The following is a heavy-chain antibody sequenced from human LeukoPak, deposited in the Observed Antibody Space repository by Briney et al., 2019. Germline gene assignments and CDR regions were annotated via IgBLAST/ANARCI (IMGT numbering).Heavy chain of an antibody. CDR1: GFTFSTYG. Sequence: GGSLRLSCAASGFTFSTYGMHWVRQAPGKGLEWVSVISYDGSNKYYADSVKGRFTISRDNSKNTLYLQMNSLRAEDTAVYYCAKGRAPRWELPIDYWGQGTLVTVSS. CDR3: AKGRAPRWELPIDY. V-gene: IGHV3-30*18. J-gene: IGHJ4*02. D-gene: IGHD1-26*01. CDR2: ISYDGSNK.